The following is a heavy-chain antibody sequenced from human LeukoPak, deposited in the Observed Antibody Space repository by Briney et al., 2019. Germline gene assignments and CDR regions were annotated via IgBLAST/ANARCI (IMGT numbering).Heavy chain of an antibody. CDR1: AGSIRHYY. J-gene: IGHJ3*01. CDR3: ARAAELYDFWGGNGPFDL. V-gene: IGHV4-4*07. D-gene: IGHD3-3*01. CDR2: IHISGTT. Sequence: SETLSLTCTVSAGSIRHYYWTWIRQFAGKRLEWIGRIHISGTTNYNPSLKSRVTMSVDTSKNNFFLNLTSVTAAATAVYYCARAAELYDFWGGNGPFDLWGQGKMVTVSS.